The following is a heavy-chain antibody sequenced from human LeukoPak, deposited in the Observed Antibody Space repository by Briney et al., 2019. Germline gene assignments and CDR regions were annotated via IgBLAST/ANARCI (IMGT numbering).Heavy chain of an antibody. Sequence: GGSLRLSYAASGFAFSRFWMHWVRQAPGTGLVWVSRVNFDGNSTTYADSVRGRFTISRDNAKNTLFLQMNSLRAEDTAVYYCARDSGHGMDVWGQGTTVTVSS. CDR3: ARDSGHGMDV. CDR2: VNFDGNST. D-gene: IGHD5-12*01. J-gene: IGHJ6*02. V-gene: IGHV3-74*01. CDR1: GFAFSRFW.